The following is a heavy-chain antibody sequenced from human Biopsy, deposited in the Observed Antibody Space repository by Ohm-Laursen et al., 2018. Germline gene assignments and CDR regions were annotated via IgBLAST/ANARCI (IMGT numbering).Heavy chain of an antibody. CDR1: GYTFAGYY. V-gene: IGHV1-2*02. CDR3: ARVPAYPSIDGYYGLDL. CDR2: INPNSGNA. Sequence: ASVKVSCKASGYTFAGYYPHWVRQAPGHGLEWMGWINPNSGNANYAQSFQGRLTVTRDTSISTAYMELPSLTFDDTAIYYCARVPAYPSIDGYYGLDLWGQGTTVIISS. J-gene: IGHJ6*02. D-gene: IGHD3-9*01.